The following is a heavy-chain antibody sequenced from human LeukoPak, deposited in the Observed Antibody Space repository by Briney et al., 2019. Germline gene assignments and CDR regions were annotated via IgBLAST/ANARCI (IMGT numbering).Heavy chain of an antibody. V-gene: IGHV3-23*01. CDR1: GFTFSSYA. D-gene: IGHD6-19*01. CDR2: ISGSGGST. CDR3: AKNPGYSSGWYYRY. Sequence: PGGSLRLSCAASGFTFSSYAMSWVRQAPGKGLEWVSAISGSGGSTYYADSVKGRFTISRDNSKNPLYLQMNSLRAEDTAVYYCAKNPGYSSGWYYRYWGQGTLVTVSS. J-gene: IGHJ4*02.